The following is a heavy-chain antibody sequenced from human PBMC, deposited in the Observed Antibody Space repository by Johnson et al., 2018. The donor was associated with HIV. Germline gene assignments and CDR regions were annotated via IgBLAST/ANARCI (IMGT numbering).Heavy chain of an antibody. CDR2: ISGSGGST. CDR3: AKTGGGAALDS. Sequence: VQLVESGGGWVKPGGSLSLSCAASGFTFNSYAMSWVCQGPGKGLEWVAAISGSGGSTYYADSVKGRFTISRDTSKKMLYLQMNSLRVDDTVVYYCAKTGGGAALDSWGQGTMVTVSS. V-gene: IGHV3-23*04. J-gene: IGHJ3*02. CDR1: GFTFNSYA. D-gene: IGHD3-16*01.